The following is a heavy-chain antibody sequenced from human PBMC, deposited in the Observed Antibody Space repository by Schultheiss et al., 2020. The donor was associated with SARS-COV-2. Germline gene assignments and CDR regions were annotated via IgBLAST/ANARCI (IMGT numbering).Heavy chain of an antibody. Sequence: SETLSLTCTVSGGSVSSSSHYWSWIRQPPGKGLEWIGYIYYSGSTNYSPSLSGRVTISMDTSKNQFSLKLTSVTAADTAVYFCARNIVIVTTAPQYYYYGVDVWGQGTTVTVSS. V-gene: IGHV4-61*01. J-gene: IGHJ6*02. CDR2: IYYSGST. D-gene: IGHD2/OR15-2a*01. CDR1: GGSVSSSSHY. CDR3: ARNIVIVTTAPQYYYYGVDV.